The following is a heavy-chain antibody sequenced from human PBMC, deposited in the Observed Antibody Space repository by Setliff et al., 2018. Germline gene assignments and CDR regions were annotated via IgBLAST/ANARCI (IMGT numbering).Heavy chain of an antibody. Sequence: ETLSLTCTVSDGSISGYYWSWIRQPPGKGLEWIGNIYSSGSIKYNPSLRSRVTISVDTVKNQFSLRLSSLTAADTAVYYCARAPDSGTYYNLYPYYNDVWGKGTTVTVSS. D-gene: IGHD1-26*01. CDR2: IYSSGSI. CDR1: DGSISGYY. J-gene: IGHJ6*03. V-gene: IGHV4-59*08. CDR3: ARAPDSGTYYNLYPYYNDV.